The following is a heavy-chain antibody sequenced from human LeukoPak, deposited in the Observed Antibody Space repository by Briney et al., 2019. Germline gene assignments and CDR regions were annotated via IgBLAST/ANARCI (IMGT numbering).Heavy chain of an antibody. V-gene: IGHV4-59*12. CDR2: IYHSGST. Sequence: PSETLSLTCTVSGGSISSYYWSWIRQPPGKGLEWIGEIYHSGSTNYNPSLKSRVTISVDKSKNQFSLKLSSVTAADTAVYYCASPRKNGDYAPNWFDPWGQGTLVTVSS. CDR3: ASPRKNGDYAPNWFDP. CDR1: GGSISSYY. J-gene: IGHJ5*02. D-gene: IGHD4-17*01.